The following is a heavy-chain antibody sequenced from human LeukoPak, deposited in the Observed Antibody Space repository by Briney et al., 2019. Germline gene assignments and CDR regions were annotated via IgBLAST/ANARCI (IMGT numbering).Heavy chain of an antibody. Sequence: SETLSLTCTVSGDSISSSGYYWSWIRQPPGKGLEWVGYIYQSGNTYYNPSLKSRVTISLDGSKNQFSLHLTSVTAADTAVYYCARAFVETPRVRYYDYMDVWGKGTTVTVSS. J-gene: IGHJ6*03. CDR1: GDSISSSGYY. CDR2: IYQSGNT. CDR3: ARAFVETPRVRYYDYMDV. V-gene: IGHV4-30-2*01. D-gene: IGHD5-24*01.